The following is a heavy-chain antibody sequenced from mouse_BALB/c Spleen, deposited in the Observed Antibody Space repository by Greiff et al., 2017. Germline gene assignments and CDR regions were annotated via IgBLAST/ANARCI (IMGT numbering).Heavy chain of an antibody. CDR1: GYSITSDYA. V-gene: IGHV3-2*02. J-gene: IGHJ1*01. Sequence: EVQLQESGPGLVKPSQSLSLTCTVTGYSITSDYAWNWIRQFPGNKLEWMGYISYSGSTSYNPSLKSRTSITRDTSKNQFFLQLNSVTTEDTATYYCARGLYYGSSFHVWGAGTTVTVSS. CDR2: ISYSGST. CDR3: ARGLYYGSSFHV. D-gene: IGHD1-1*01.